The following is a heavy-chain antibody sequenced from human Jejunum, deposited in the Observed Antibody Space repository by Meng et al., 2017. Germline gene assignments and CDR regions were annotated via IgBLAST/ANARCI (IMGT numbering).Heavy chain of an antibody. CDR3: ARGINDYYAVDI. CDR2: IYYSGNT. CDR1: GGSINIISYS. D-gene: IGHD4-11*01. Sequence: SETLSLTCTVSGGSINIISYSWGWIRQPPGRGLEWIGSIYYSGNTFYSPSLKSRVTVSADTSKNQFSLKLTSVTAADTAVYYCARGINDYYAVDIWGQGTMVTVSS. V-gene: IGHV4-39*07. J-gene: IGHJ3*02.